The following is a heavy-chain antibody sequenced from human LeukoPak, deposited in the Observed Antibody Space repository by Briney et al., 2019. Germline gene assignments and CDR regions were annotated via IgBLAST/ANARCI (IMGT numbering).Heavy chain of an antibody. CDR1: GFTFSSYA. D-gene: IGHD3-22*01. V-gene: IGHV3-23*01. J-gene: IGHJ4*02. CDR3: AKGSYYDSSGSFYFDS. CDR2: ISGSGDNT. Sequence: GGSLRLSCAASGFTFSSYAMSWVRQAPGKGLEWVSGISGSGDNTYYADSVKGRFTISRDNSKNTLYVQVNSLGTEDTAAYYCAKGSYYDSSGSFYFDSWGQGTLVTVSS.